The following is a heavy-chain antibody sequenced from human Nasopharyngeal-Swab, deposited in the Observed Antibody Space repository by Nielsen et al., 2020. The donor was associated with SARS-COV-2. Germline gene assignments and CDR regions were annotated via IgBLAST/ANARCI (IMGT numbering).Heavy chain of an antibody. Sequence: GSLRLSCTVSGGSISSSSYYWGWIRQPPGNGLEWLGSSHYSGSTSYNPSLKSRVTISVDTSKNQSSLKLSSVTAADTAVYYCARFYQVGYYFDYWGQGTLVTVSS. CDR3: ARFYQVGYYFDY. CDR1: GGSISSSSYY. CDR2: SHYSGST. D-gene: IGHD1-26*01. V-gene: IGHV4-39*01. J-gene: IGHJ4*02.